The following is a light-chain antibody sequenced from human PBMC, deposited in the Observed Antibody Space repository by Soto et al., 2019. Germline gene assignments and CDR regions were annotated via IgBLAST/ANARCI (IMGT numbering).Light chain of an antibody. J-gene: IGLJ3*02. V-gene: IGLV1-51*01. CDR3: GTWDTSLSQWV. Sequence: QSVLTQPPSVSAAPGQKVAISCSGSDSNIGSNFVAWYQQVPGTPPKLLIYDNNKRPSGIPDRFSASRSGTSVTLAIIGLQTGDEADYYCGTWDTSLSQWVFGGGTSSPS. CDR2: DNN. CDR1: DSNIGSNF.